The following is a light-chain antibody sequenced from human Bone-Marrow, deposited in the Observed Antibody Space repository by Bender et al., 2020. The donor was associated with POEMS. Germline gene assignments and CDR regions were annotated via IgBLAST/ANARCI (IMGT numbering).Light chain of an antibody. Sequence: QVILTQPPSVSASPGSSVTLTCSLNSGHDSYPIAWHQLQPEKGPRFLMKLKTDGSHARGDGVPDRFSGSTSGRERYLTISDLQSEDEAEYFCQTWDSGAHVIFGGEINLTVL. CDR1: SGHDSYP. V-gene: IGLV4-69*01. CDR3: QTWDSGAHVI. J-gene: IGLJ2*01. CDR2: LKTDGSH.